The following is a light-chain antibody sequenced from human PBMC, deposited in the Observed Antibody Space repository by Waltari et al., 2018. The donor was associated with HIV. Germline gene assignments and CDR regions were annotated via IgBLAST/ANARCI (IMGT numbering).Light chain of an antibody. Sequence: EIVMTQSPATLSVSPGERATLSCRASQNVISNVAWYQQKPGQAPRLLIYGASTRATGFPARFSGSGWGTEFTLTISSLQSEDFAVYYCQQYNNWPLTFGGGTKVEIK. V-gene: IGKV3-15*01. CDR1: QNVISN. CDR2: GAS. CDR3: QQYNNWPLT. J-gene: IGKJ4*01.